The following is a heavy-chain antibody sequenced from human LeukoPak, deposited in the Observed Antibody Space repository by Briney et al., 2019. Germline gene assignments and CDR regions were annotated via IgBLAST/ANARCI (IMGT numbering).Heavy chain of an antibody. V-gene: IGHV4-34*01. CDR1: GGSFSGYY. Sequence: SETLSLTCAVYGGSFSGYYWSWIRQPPGKGLEWIGEINHSGSTNYNPSLKSRVTISVDTSKNQFSLKLSSVTAADTAVYYCARHWELLEGDYYYYYMDVWGKGTTVTVSS. CDR3: ARHWELLEGDYYYYYMDV. CDR2: INHSGST. J-gene: IGHJ6*03. D-gene: IGHD1-26*01.